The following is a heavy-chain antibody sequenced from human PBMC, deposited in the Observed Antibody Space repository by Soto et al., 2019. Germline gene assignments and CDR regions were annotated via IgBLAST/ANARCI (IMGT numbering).Heavy chain of an antibody. V-gene: IGHV3-48*01. Sequence: EVQLVESGGGLVQPGGSLRLSCAASGFSFSDYSMNWVCQAPGKGLEWISYITISSSTIYYADSVKGRFTISRDNARNSLFLQMNSLRAEDTAVYYCARDGTSSYFFYYYMDVWGQGTTVTVSS. CDR2: ITISSSTI. D-gene: IGHD6-6*01. J-gene: IGHJ6*03. CDR1: GFSFSDYS. CDR3: ARDGTSSYFFYYYMDV.